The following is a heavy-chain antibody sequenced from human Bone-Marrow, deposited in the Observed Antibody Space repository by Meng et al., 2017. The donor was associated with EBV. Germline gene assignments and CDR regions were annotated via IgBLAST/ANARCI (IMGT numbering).Heavy chain of an antibody. CDR2: INHSGST. CDR3: ATQRRDTDWFDP. J-gene: IGHJ5*02. CDR1: GGSFSGYY. V-gene: IGHV4-34*01. Sequence: QVQLQQWGAGLLKPSATLSLTCAVYGGSFSGYYWTWIRQPPGKGLEWIGEINHSGSTNYNPSLKSRVTISVDTSKNQFSLKLSSVTAADTAVYYCATQRRDTDWFDPWGQGTLVTVSS. D-gene: IGHD6-25*01.